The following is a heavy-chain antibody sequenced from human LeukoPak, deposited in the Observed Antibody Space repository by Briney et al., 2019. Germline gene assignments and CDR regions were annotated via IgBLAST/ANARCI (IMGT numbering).Heavy chain of an antibody. V-gene: IGHV4-59*12. Sequence: SETLSLTCTVSGGSISSSYWSWVRQPPGKGLEGIGDIYYSGTTNYNPSLKSRVTISADTSKNQFSLKLSSVTAADTDVYYYASSGAGDSSGYHNWFDPWGQGTLVTVSS. CDR3: ASSGAGDSSGYHNWFDP. CDR2: IYYSGTT. D-gene: IGHD3-22*01. CDR1: GGSISSSY. J-gene: IGHJ5*02.